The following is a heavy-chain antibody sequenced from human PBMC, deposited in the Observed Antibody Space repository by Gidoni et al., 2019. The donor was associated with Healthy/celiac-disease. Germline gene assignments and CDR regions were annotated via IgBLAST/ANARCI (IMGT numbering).Heavy chain of an antibody. V-gene: IGHV1-8*01. J-gene: IGHJ3*02. CDR1: GYTFTSYD. CDR2: MNPNSGNT. D-gene: IGHD2-15*01. CDR3: ARVPVVAATQDAFDI. Sequence: QVQLVQSGAEVKKPGASVKVSCKAAGYTFTSYDINWVRQATGQGLEWMGWMNPNSGNTGYAQKFQGRVTMTRNTSISTAYMELSSLRSEDTAVYYCARVPVVAATQDAFDIWGQGTMVTVSS.